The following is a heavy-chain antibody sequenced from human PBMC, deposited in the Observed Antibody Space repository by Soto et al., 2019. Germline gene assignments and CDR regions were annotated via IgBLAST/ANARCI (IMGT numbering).Heavy chain of an antibody. D-gene: IGHD3-9*01. CDR3: AREVLTGSNFYYGVDV. J-gene: IGHJ6*02. V-gene: IGHV3-30*04. Sequence: PGGSLRLSCAASGFSFSSYSMHWVRQAPGKGLEWVAVISDDGRNTHYADSVKGRFTISRDSSKNTLFVQMNSLRTEDTAVYYCAREVLTGSNFYYGVDVWGQGTTVTVSS. CDR2: ISDDGRNT. CDR1: GFSFSSYS.